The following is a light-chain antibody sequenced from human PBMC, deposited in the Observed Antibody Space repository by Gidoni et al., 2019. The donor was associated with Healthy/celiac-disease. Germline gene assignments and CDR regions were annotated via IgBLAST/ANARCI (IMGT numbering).Light chain of an antibody. J-gene: IGKJ4*01. CDR3: QQYDNLPSLT. CDR1: QDISNY. V-gene: IGKV1-33*01. Sequence: DIQMTQSPSSLPASVGERVTITCQASQDISNYLNWYQQKPGKAPKLLIYDASNLETGVPSRFSGSGSGTDFTFTISSLQPEDIATYFCQQYDNLPSLTFGGGTKVEIK. CDR2: DAS.